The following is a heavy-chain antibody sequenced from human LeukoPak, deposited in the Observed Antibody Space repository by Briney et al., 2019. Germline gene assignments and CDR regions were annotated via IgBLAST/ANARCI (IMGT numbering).Heavy chain of an antibody. CDR1: GYTFTSYG. J-gene: IGHJ4*02. CDR3: ARDDGLVYVKFVDY. CDR2: ISAYKVNT. D-gene: IGHD2-8*01. Sequence: ASVKLSCKASGYTFTSYGISWVRQAPGQGLGWMGWISAYKVNTNYAQKFQGRDTMTTDTSTSTAYMELRSLRSDDTGIYYCARDDGLVYVKFVDYGGEGTLVTVSS. V-gene: IGHV1-18*01.